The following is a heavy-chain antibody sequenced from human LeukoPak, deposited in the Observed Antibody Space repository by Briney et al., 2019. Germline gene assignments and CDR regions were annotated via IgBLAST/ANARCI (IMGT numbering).Heavy chain of an antibody. CDR2: INHSGST. CDR3: AIHIEVVPAAKKKNWFDP. V-gene: IGHV4-34*01. CDR1: GGSFSGYY. J-gene: IGHJ5*02. D-gene: IGHD2-2*01. Sequence: PSETLSLTCAVYGGSFSGYYWSWIRQPPGKGLEWIGEINHSGSTNYNPSLKSRVTISVDTSKNQFSLKLSSVTAADTAVYYCAIHIEVVPAAKKKNWFDPWGQGTLVTVSS.